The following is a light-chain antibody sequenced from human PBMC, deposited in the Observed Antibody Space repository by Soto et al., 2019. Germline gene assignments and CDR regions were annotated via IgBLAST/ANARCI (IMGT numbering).Light chain of an antibody. CDR1: QSISSY. CDR3: QQYGNSHQIT. V-gene: IGKV1-39*01. Sequence: DIHMTQSPSSLSASVGYRFTITCRASQSISSYLNWYQQKPVKAPKLLXYAASSLQSGVPSRFSGSGSGTDFTLTISRLEHEDFAVYYCQQYGNSHQITFGQGTRLEIK. J-gene: IGKJ5*01. CDR2: AAS.